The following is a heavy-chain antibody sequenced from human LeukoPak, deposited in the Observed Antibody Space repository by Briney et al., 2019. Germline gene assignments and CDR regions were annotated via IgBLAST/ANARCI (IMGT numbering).Heavy chain of an antibody. Sequence: SQTLSLTCAISGDSVSSKSAAWNWIRQSPSRGLEWLGRTYYRSKWHSDYAVSVKSRITINPDTSKNQFSLQLNSVTPEDTAVYYCARDWRENNYYDSSDPTFDYWGQGTLVTVSS. J-gene: IGHJ4*02. D-gene: IGHD3-22*01. V-gene: IGHV6-1*01. CDR3: ARDWRENNYYDSSDPTFDY. CDR1: GDSVSSKSAA. CDR2: TYYRSKWHS.